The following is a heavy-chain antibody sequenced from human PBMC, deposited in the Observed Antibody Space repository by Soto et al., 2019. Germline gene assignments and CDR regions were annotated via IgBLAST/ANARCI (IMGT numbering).Heavy chain of an antibody. V-gene: IGHV3-30*18. CDR2: ISYDGSNE. Sequence: WESXRLSCSASGFTFSSYCIHWVRHAPGKGLEWVAFISYDGSNEYYADSVKGRFTISRDNSKNTVFLQMNSLRGEDTAAYYCAKSIQAPQGWLDTWGQGALVTVSS. CDR3: AKSIQAPQGWLDT. D-gene: IGHD2-21*01. CDR1: GFTFSSYC. J-gene: IGHJ5*02.